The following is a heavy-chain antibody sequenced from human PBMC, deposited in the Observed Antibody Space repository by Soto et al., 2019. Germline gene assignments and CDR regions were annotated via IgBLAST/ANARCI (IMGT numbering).Heavy chain of an antibody. CDR2: IKSKTDGGTT. CDR3: TTTDYDFWSGSDY. D-gene: IGHD3-3*01. CDR1: GFTFSNAW. V-gene: IGHV3-15*01. Sequence: GWSLRRSCAASGFTFSNAWLSWVRQAPGKGLEWVGLIKSKTDGGTTDYAAPVKGRFTISRDDSKNTLYLQMNSLKTEDTAVYYCTTTDYDFWSGSDYWGQGTLVTASS. J-gene: IGHJ4*02.